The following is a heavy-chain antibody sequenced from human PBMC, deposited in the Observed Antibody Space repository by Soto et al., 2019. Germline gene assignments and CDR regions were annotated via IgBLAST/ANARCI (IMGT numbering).Heavy chain of an antibody. CDR2: IYYSGST. V-gene: IGHV4-39*01. CDR3: ARQTGYSSPGEFDY. J-gene: IGHJ4*01. CDR1: GGSISSSSYY. D-gene: IGHD6-13*01. Sequence: QLQLQESGPGLVKPSETLSLTCTVSGGSISSSSYYWGWIRQPPGKGLEWIGSIYYSGSTYYNPSLKSRVTISVDTSKNQFSLKLRSVIAADTAVYYCARQTGYSSPGEFDYWGHGTLVTVSS.